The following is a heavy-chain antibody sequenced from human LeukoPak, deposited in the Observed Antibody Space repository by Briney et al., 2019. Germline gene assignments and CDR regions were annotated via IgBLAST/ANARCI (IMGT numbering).Heavy chain of an antibody. D-gene: IGHD1-14*01. CDR2: ISYDGGDK. V-gene: IGHV3-30-3*01. J-gene: IGHJ4*02. CDR1: GFTFSSYA. Sequence: GGSLRLSCAASGFTFSSYAIHWVRQAPGKGLEWVAFISYDGGDKRYAESVKGRITISRDNSRKTLYLQMHSLGPEDTAIYYWARDLSERYSIDYWGQGTLVTASS. CDR3: ARDLSERYSIDY.